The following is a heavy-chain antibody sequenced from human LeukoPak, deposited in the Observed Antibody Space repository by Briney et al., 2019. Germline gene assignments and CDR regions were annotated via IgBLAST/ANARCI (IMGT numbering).Heavy chain of an antibody. CDR1: GYTFTSYD. J-gene: IGHJ6*02. CDR3: ARVIRSPNPHYGMDV. CDR2: IIPIFGTA. V-gene: IGHV1-69*13. D-gene: IGHD3-3*01. Sequence: SVKVSCKASGYTFTSYDINWVRQATGQGLEWMGGIIPIFGTANYAQKFQGRVTITADESTSTAYMELSSLRSEDTAVYYCARVIRSPNPHYGMDVWGQGTTVTVSS.